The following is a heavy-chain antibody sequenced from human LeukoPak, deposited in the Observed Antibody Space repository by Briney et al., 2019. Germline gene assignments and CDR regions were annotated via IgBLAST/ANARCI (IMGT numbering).Heavy chain of an antibody. CDR3: ARSGFSTGFYLDF. V-gene: IGHV1-2*02. D-gene: IGHD6-19*01. CDR2: IDPPSGAP. Sequence: ASVKVSCKASGYTFTGQFIHWLRQAPGQGLEWMGWIDPPSGAPHYAQKFQDTVTLTRETSIATAYMEVHRLQTDDTAVYYCARSGFSTGFYLDFWGQGTPISVSS. CDR1: GYTFTGQF. J-gene: IGHJ4*02.